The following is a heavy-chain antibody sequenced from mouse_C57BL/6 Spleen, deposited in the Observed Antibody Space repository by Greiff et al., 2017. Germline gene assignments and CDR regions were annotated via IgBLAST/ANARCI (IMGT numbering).Heavy chain of an antibody. D-gene: IGHD1-1*01. CDR1: GYTFTSYW. CDR2: IDPSDSYT. J-gene: IGHJ3*01. CDR3: ARVRGYYYGSSYGFAY. Sequence: VQLQQPGAELVKPGASVKLSCKASGYTFTSYWMQWVKQRPGQGLEWIGEIDPSDSYTNYYQKFKGKATLTVDTSSSTAYMQLSSLTSEDSAVYYCARVRGYYYGSSYGFAYWGQGTLVTVSA. V-gene: IGHV1-50*01.